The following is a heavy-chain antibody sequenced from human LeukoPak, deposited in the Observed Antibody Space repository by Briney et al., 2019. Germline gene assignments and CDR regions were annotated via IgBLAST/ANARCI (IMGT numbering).Heavy chain of an antibody. CDR2: INHSGST. CDR1: GGSFSGYY. D-gene: IGHD4-17*01. J-gene: IGHJ4*02. Sequence: PSETLSLTCAVYGGSFSGYYWSWIRQPPGKGLEWLGEINHSGSTNYNPSLKSRVTISVDTSKNQFSLKLSSVTAADTAVYYCARRRRHYGDYATFDYWGQGTLVTVSS. CDR3: ARRRRHYGDYATFDY. V-gene: IGHV4-34*01.